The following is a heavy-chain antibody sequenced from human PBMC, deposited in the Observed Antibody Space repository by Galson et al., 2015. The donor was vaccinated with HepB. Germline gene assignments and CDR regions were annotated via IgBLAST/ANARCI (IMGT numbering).Heavy chain of an antibody. CDR2: VYGPGST. V-gene: IGHV4-59*01. Sequence: ETLSLTCTVSGGSISTNYWNWLRQSPGKGLEWIGYVYGPGSTNYNPSLKSRVDISLDTSRNQFSVNLMSMTAADTAVYYCARGGRGHWYDSTTEIYFDYWGQGILVTVSS. CDR3: ARGGRGHWYDSTTEIYFDY. CDR1: GGSISTNY. D-gene: IGHD3-22*01. J-gene: IGHJ4*02.